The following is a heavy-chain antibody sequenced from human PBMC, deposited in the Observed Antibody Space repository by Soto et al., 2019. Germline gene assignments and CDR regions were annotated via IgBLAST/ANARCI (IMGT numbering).Heavy chain of an antibody. Sequence: GSLRLSCAASGFTFSSYAMSWVRQAPGKGLEWVSAISGSGGSTYYADSVKGRFTISRDNSKNTLYLQMNSLRAEDTAVYYCAKDRFILTGYDYWGQGTLVTVSS. D-gene: IGHD3-9*01. CDR1: GFTFSSYA. CDR2: ISGSGGST. CDR3: AKDRFILTGYDY. J-gene: IGHJ4*02. V-gene: IGHV3-23*01.